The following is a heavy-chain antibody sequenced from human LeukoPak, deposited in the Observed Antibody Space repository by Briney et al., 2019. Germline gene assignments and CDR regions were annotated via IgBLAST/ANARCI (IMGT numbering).Heavy chain of an antibody. CDR3: AKNRGHCVDGVCHNYYYMDV. CDR1: GFTFSSFA. D-gene: IGHD2-8*02. V-gene: IGHV3-23*01. Sequence: GGSLRLSCAASGFTFSSFAMTWVRQAPGKGLEWVSTVSGSAGRTDYADSVKGRFTISRDNLKNTLYLQTNGLRAEDTAVYYGAKNRGHCVDGVCHNYYYMDVWGRGTTVTVSS. CDR2: VSGSAGRT. J-gene: IGHJ6*03.